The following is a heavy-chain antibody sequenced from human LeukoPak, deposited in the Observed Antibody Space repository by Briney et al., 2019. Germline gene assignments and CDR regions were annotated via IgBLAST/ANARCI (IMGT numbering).Heavy chain of an antibody. D-gene: IGHD1-1*01. Sequence: GGALRLSCAAWGFTHSSYWMSWVRQSPGKGLVWVSRINPDSTTTTYADYVKGRFTISRDNARNTLYLQMTSLGVEDTAVYYCVKDHTGKDDKWGKGTLVTVSS. J-gene: IGHJ4*02. CDR1: GFTHSSYW. V-gene: IGHV3-74*01. CDR2: INPDSTTT. CDR3: VKDHTGKDDK.